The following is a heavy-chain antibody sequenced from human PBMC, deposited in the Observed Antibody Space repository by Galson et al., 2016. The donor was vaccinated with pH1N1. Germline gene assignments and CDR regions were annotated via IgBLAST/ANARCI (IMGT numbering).Heavy chain of an antibody. D-gene: IGHD3-10*01. V-gene: IGHV2-5*02. J-gene: IGHJ5*02. Sequence: PALVTPTQTLTLTCSFSGFSLTNTAENVAWIRQPPGKSLEWPALIYWDDDQRYNPSLADRLTITKDTFKNQVVLTMTNMESADTGTYFCAHRRCNHNNCYYNSFDAWGQGILVTVSS. CDR1: GFSLTNTAEN. CDR3: AHRRCNHNNCYYNSFDA. CDR2: IYWDDDQ.